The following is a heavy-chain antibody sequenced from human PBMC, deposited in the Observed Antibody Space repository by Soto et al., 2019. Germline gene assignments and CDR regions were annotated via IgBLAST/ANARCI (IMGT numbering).Heavy chain of an antibody. D-gene: IGHD5-12*01. J-gene: IGHJ4*02. Sequence: SVKVACKASGGSFRSYAISWVRQAPGQGLEWMGGIIPIFGTANYAQKFQGRVTITADESTSTAHMEPSRLRSEDTAVSFCASMNIVSKIIEDYFVSGGQGPLVTVAS. CDR2: IIPIFGTA. V-gene: IGHV1-69*13. CDR1: GGSFRSYA. CDR3: ASMNIVSKIIEDYFVS.